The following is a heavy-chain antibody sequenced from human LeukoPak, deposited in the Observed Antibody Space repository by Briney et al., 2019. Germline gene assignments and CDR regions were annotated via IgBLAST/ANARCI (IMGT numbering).Heavy chain of an antibody. J-gene: IGHJ4*02. CDR2: MNPNSGNT. CDR3: ARAPEIDSSGSYTDY. D-gene: IGHD3-22*01. V-gene: IGHV1-8*01. Sequence: GASVTVSFKASVYTFTIYDINWVRQATGEGGERMGWMNPNSGNTGYTQKFQGRVTMTRNTSLSTAYMELSSLRSEDTAVYYCARAPEIDSSGSYTDYWGQGTLVTVSS. CDR1: VYTFTIYD.